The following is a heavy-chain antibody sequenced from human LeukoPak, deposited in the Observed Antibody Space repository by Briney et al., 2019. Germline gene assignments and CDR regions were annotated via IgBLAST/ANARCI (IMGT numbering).Heavy chain of an antibody. J-gene: IGHJ4*02. D-gene: IGHD3-16*02. V-gene: IGHV1-2*02. CDR2: ISPNSNGT. Sequence: GASVKVSCKASGYTFTGHYLHWIRQAPGQGLEWMGMISPNSNGTNYAQKFEGRVTMTRDTSIRTAYMELNRLTSDDTAFYYCARDQPPNNDFVWGTYRGEVDYWGQGTLVTVSS. CDR1: GYTFTGHY. CDR3: ARDQPPNNDFVWGTYRGEVDY.